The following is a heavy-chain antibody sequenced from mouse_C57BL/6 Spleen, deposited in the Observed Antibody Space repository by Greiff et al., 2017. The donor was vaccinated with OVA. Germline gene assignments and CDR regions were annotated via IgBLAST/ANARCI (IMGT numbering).Heavy chain of an antibody. CDR1: GFNIKNYY. D-gene: IGHD2-3*01. Sequence: VQLQQSGAELVKPGASVKLSCTASGFNIKNYYIHWVKQRTEQGLEGIGRIDPADGETKYAPKSQGKATITADTSSNTAYLQLSSLTSEDTAVYYCARVYDGYYGGFAYWGQGTLVTVSA. V-gene: IGHV14-2*01. J-gene: IGHJ3*01. CDR2: IDPADGET. CDR3: ARVYDGYYGGFAY.